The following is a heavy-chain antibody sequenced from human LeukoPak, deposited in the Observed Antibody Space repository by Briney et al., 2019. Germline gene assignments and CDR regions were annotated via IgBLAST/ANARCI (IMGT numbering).Heavy chain of an antibody. V-gene: IGHV3-11*01. J-gene: IGHJ3*02. D-gene: IGHD5-18*01. Sequence: GGSLRLSCAASGFTFSDYYMNWLRQAPGKGLEWVSHISSSGSTIYYADSVKGRFTISRDNAKNSLYLQMNSLRAEDTAVYYCARDMTLWRPFDIWGQGTMVTVSS. CDR3: ARDMTLWRPFDI. CDR2: ISSSGSTI. CDR1: GFTFSDYY.